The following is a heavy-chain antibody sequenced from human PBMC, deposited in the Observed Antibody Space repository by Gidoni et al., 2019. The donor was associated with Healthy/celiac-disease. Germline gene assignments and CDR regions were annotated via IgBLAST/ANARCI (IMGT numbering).Heavy chain of an antibody. CDR3: ARDPDSFPYYYGSGSYAY. CDR2: IYHSGST. Sequence: QVQLQESGPGLVKPSGTLSLTCAVSGGSISSSNWWSWVRQPPGKGLEWIGEIYHSGSTNYNPSLKSRVTISVDKSKNQFSLKLSSVTAADTAVYYCARDPDSFPYYYGSGSYAYWGQGTLVTVSS. V-gene: IGHV4-4*02. D-gene: IGHD3-10*01. CDR1: GGSISSSNW. J-gene: IGHJ4*02.